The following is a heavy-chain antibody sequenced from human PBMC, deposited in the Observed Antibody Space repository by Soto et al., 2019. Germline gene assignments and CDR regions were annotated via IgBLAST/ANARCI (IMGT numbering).Heavy chain of an antibody. Sequence: EVQLVESGGALVQPGGSLRLSCAASGFSLSAYWMHWVRQAPGKGLVWVSRIDTYGSATKYADSVEGRCTISKDNAANTLYLQMNNLRTNDTAVYYCVRVLKSIGWDSDVFDIWGQGTMVTVSS. CDR1: GFSLSAYW. J-gene: IGHJ3*02. CDR3: VRVLKSIGWDSDVFDI. V-gene: IGHV3-74*01. D-gene: IGHD6-19*01. CDR2: IDTYGSAT.